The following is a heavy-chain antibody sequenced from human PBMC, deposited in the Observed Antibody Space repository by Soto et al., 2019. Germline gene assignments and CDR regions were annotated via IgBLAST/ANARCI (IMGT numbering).Heavy chain of an antibody. V-gene: IGHV2-26*01. J-gene: IGHJ6*02. Sequence: QVTLKESGPVLVKPTETLTLTCAVSGFSLSNAKMGVSWIRQPPGKALEWLAHIFSNDEESYSTSLKSRLTISKDTSKSQVVLTMTDMDPVDTATYYCARKGDTDYYAMDVWGHGITVTVSS. CDR3: ARKGDTDYYAMDV. CDR2: IFSNDEE. D-gene: IGHD1-26*01. CDR1: GFSLSNAKMG.